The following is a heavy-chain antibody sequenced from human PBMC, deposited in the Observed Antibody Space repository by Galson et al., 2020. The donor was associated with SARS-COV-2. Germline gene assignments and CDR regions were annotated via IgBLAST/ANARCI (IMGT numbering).Heavy chain of an antibody. CDR2: INSSGST. CDR1: GGSFSGYY. D-gene: IGHD2-8*02. CDR3: ARGLDGTGRFNGWDY. J-gene: IGHJ4*02. Sequence: SETLSLTCAVYGGSFSGYYWSWIRQPPGKGLEWIGEINSSGSTNYNPSLKSRVTISVDTSKNHFSLKLSSVTAADTAVYYCARGLDGTGRFNGWDYWDQGTLVTVSS. V-gene: IGHV4-34*01.